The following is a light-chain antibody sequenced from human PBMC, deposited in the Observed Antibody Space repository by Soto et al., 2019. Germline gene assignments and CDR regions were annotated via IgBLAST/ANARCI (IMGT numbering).Light chain of an antibody. Sequence: EIVLTQSPGTLSLSPGERATLSCRASQSVSSTYLAWYQQKPGQAPRLLIYGTSGRATGIPDRFSGSGSGTDFTLTISRLEPEGFGVYYLQEYDMSPGLTFVGGTKVDIK. V-gene: IGKV3-20*01. CDR2: GTS. CDR1: QSVSSTY. J-gene: IGKJ4*01. CDR3: QEYDMSPGLT.